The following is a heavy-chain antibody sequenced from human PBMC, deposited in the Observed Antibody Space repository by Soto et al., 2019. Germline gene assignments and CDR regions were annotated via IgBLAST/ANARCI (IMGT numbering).Heavy chain of an antibody. CDR1: GGSFSGFF. J-gene: IGHJ4*02. D-gene: IGHD3-22*01. V-gene: IGHV4-34*01. CDR2: INHSGRT. Sequence: SETLSLTCAVRGGSFSGFFWTWTRQSPGKGLEWIGEINHSGRTNLNPSLKSRVTISVDASKRQFSLNLSSVTAADTAVYYCARGSFYYDNSGYFHWGQGTLVTSPQ. CDR3: ARGSFYYDNSGYFH.